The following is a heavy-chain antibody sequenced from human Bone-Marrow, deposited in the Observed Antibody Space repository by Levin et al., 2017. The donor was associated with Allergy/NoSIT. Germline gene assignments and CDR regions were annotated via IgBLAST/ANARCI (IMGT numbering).Heavy chain of an antibody. CDR2: ISGSGGST. Sequence: GESLKISCAASGFTFSSYAMSWVRQAPGKGLEWVSAISGSGGSTYYADSVKGRFTISRDNSKNTLYLQMNSLRAEDTAVYYCAKIGVKTVGIDYWGQGTLVTVSS. D-gene: IGHD1-1*01. V-gene: IGHV3-23*01. CDR1: GFTFSSYA. CDR3: AKIGVKTVGIDY. J-gene: IGHJ4*02.